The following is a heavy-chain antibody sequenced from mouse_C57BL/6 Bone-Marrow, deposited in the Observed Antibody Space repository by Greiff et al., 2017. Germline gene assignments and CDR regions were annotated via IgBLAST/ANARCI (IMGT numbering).Heavy chain of an antibody. J-gene: IGHJ1*03. CDR1: GFTFSSYT. V-gene: IGHV5-9*01. D-gene: IGHD1-1*01. CDR2: ISGGGGNT. Sequence: EVKLQESGGGLVKPGGSLKLSCAASGFTFSSYTMSWVRQTPEKRLEWVATISGGGGNTYYPDSVKGRFTISRDNAKNTLYLQMSSLRSEDTALYYCARRYYYGSSYGYFDVWGTGTTVTVSS. CDR3: ARRYYYGSSYGYFDV.